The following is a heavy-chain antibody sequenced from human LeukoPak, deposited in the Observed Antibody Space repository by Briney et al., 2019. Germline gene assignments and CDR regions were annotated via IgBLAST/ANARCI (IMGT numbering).Heavy chain of an antibody. CDR3: PREVAVAGKSGWFDP. J-gene: IGHJ5*02. CDR2: IYYSGST. V-gene: IGHV4-59*01. CDR1: GGSISSYY. D-gene: IGHD6-19*01. Sequence: KPSETLSLTCTVSGGSISSYYWSWIRQPPGKGLEWIGYIYYSGSTNYNPSLKSRVTISVDTSKNQFSLKLSSVTAADTAVYYCPREVAVAGKSGWFDPWGQGTLVTVSS.